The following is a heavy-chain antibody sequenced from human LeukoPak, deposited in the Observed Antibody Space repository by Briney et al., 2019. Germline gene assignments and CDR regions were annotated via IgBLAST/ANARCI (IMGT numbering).Heavy chain of an antibody. D-gene: IGHD3-22*01. CDR3: AKLKYSGGYFDY. Sequence: PGGSLRLSCAASGFTFSSYAMSWVRQPPGKGLEWVSAISGSGGSTYYADSVKGRFTISRDNSKNTLYLQMNSLRAEDTAVYYCAKLKYSGGYFDYWGQGTLVTVSS. CDR2: ISGSGGST. V-gene: IGHV3-23*01. CDR1: GFTFSSYA. J-gene: IGHJ4*02.